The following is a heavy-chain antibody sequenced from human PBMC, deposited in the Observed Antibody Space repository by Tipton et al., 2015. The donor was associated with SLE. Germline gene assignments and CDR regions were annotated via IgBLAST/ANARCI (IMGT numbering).Heavy chain of an antibody. CDR1: GGSISSTSYY. CDR3: ARDPSYGDYEGPYYFDY. J-gene: IGHJ4*02. CDR2: IYYSGST. D-gene: IGHD4-17*01. Sequence: TLSLTCTVSGGSISSTSYYWGWIPQHPGKGLEWIGGIYYSGSTYYNPSLKSRVTISVATSKNQFSLKLSSVTAADTAVYYCARDPSYGDYEGPYYFDYWGQGTLVTVSS. V-gene: IGHV4-39*07.